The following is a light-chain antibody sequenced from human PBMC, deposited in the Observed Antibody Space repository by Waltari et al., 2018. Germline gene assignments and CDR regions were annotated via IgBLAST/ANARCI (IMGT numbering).Light chain of an antibody. CDR2: STF. CDR3: LQDYSFPWT. V-gene: IGKV1-6*01. CDR1: QDISND. Sequence: IQMTQSPSSLSAVIGDRVTISCRASQDISNDLGWYQQKPGKAPKLLIYSTFTLLSGVPSRFSGSRSGTDFTLTITSLQPEDFATYYCLQDYSFPWTFGQGTRVEI. J-gene: IGKJ1*01.